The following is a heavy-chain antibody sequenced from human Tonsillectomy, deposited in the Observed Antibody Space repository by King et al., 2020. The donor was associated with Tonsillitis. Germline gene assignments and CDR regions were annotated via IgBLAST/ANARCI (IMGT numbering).Heavy chain of an antibody. V-gene: IGHV3-23*04. CDR2: IIGSGENT. CDR3: AKDRGGSGWPVFDY. CDR1: GFTFSSYV. J-gene: IGHJ4*02. Sequence: VQLVESGGGLVQPGGCLRLSCAASGFTFSSYVMSWVRQAPGKGLEWVSVIIGSGENTYYADSVKGRFTISRDNSKNTLYLQMSSLRAEATAVYYCAKDRGGSGWPVFDYWGQGTLVTVSS. D-gene: IGHD6-19*01.